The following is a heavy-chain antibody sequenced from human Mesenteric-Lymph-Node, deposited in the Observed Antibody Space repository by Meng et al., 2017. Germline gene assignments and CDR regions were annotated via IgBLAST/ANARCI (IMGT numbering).Heavy chain of an antibody. J-gene: IGHJ3*02. CDR1: GGSISSSSYY. CDR2: IYYSGST. D-gene: IGHD6-13*01. CDR3: ARARSPNYSSSWTEFLDTFDI. Sequence: SETLSLTCTVSGGSISSSSYYWGWIRQPPGKGLEWIGSIYYSGSTYYNPSLKSRVTISVDTSKNQFSLKLNSVTAADTAVYYCARARSPNYSSSWTEFLDTFDIWGQGTMVTVSS. V-gene: IGHV4-39*07.